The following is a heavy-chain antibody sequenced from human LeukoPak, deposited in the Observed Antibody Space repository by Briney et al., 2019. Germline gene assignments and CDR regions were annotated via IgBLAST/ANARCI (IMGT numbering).Heavy chain of an antibody. J-gene: IGHJ6*03. D-gene: IGHD3-10*01. Sequence: GGSLRLSCAASGFTFSSYEMNWVRQAPGKGLEWVSYISSSGSTIHYADSVKGRFTISRDNAKNSLYLQMNSLRAEDTAVYYCAREGLGGYYYYYMDVWGKGTTVTISS. CDR1: GFTFSSYE. V-gene: IGHV3-48*03. CDR3: AREGLGGYYYYYMDV. CDR2: ISSSGSTI.